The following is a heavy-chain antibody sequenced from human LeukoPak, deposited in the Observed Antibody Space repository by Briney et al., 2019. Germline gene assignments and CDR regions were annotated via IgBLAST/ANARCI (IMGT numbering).Heavy chain of an antibody. CDR3: AREEPVDGITGITNY. V-gene: IGHV3-23*01. D-gene: IGHD1/OR15-1a*01. Sequence: PGGSLRLSCAASGFTFSSYAMSWVRQAPGKGLEWVSAISGSGGSTYYADSVKGRFTISRDNSKNTLYLQMNSLRAEDTAMYYCAREEPVDGITGITNYWGQGTLVTVSS. CDR1: GFTFSSYA. J-gene: IGHJ4*02. CDR2: ISGSGGST.